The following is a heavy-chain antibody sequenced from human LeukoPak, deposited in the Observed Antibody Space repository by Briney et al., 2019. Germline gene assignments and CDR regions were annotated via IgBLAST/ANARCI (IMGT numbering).Heavy chain of an antibody. D-gene: IGHD6-13*01. J-gene: IGHJ4*02. CDR1: GGTISSSSYY. V-gene: IGHV4-39*01. CDR2: IYYSGST. CDR3: ARREQLVYFDY. Sequence: SETLSLTCTVSGGTISSSSYYWGWMRQPPGKGLEWIGSIYYSGSTYYNPSLKSRVTISVDTSKNQFSLKLSSVTAADTAVYYCARREQLVYFDYWGQGTLVTVSS.